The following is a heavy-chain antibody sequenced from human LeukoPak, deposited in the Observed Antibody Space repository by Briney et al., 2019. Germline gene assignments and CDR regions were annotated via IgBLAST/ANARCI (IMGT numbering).Heavy chain of an antibody. Sequence: GGSLRLSCAASGFTFSSYAMSWVRQAPGKGLEWVAVISYDGSNKYYADSVKGRFTISRDNAKNSLYLQMNSLRAEDAAVYYCARWGGGSGSYYHYYYYGMDVWGQGTTVTVSS. CDR2: ISYDGSNK. J-gene: IGHJ6*02. CDR1: GFTFSSYA. V-gene: IGHV3-30-3*01. CDR3: ARWGGGSGSYYHYYYYGMDV. D-gene: IGHD1-26*01.